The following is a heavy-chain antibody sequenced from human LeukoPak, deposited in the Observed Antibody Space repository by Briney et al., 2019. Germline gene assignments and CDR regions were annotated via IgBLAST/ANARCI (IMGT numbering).Heavy chain of an antibody. V-gene: IGHV4-30-4*01. CDR2: IYYSGST. CDR3: ARGTHDYGFY. CDR1: GGSISSGDYY. J-gene: IGHJ4*02. Sequence: SETLSLTCTVSGGSISSGDYYWSWIRQPPGKGLEWIGYIYYSGSTYYNPSLKSRVTITVDTSKNQFSLKLSSVTAADTAVYYCARGTHDYGFYWGQGTLVTVSS. D-gene: IGHD4-17*01.